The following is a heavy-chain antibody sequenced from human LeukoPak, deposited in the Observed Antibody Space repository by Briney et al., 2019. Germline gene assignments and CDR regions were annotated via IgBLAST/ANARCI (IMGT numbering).Heavy chain of an antibody. CDR3: AKALSRPQYYYYYGMDV. CDR2: ISGSGDSK. J-gene: IGHJ6*02. Sequence: GGSLRLSCAASEFTFRSYAMSWVRQAPGKGLEWVSTISGSGDSKYYDDSVKGRFTISRDNSKNTLYLQMNSLRAEDTAVYYCAKALSRPQYYYYYGMDVWGQGTTVTVSS. D-gene: IGHD6-6*01. CDR1: EFTFRSYA. V-gene: IGHV3-23*01.